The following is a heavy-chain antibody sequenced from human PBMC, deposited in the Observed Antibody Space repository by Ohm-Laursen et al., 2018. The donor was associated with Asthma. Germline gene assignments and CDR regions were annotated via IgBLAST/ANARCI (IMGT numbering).Heavy chain of an antibody. Sequence: TLSLTCSVSGGSISSGGYYWSWIRQHPGKGLEWIGYIYYSGSTYYNPSLKSRVTISVDTSKNQFSLKLSSVTAADTAVYYCASGIAAAGNRYFDYWGQGTLVTVSS. CDR1: GGSISSGGYY. CDR2: IYYSGST. J-gene: IGHJ4*02. D-gene: IGHD6-13*01. CDR3: ASGIAAAGNRYFDY. V-gene: IGHV4-31*03.